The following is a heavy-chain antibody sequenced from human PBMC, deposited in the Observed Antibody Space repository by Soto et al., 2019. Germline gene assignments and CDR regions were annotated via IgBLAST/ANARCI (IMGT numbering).Heavy chain of an antibody. J-gene: IGHJ4*02. CDR3: ARDGALLSGYDLLGAGG. D-gene: IGHD5-12*01. V-gene: IGHV1-69*01. Sequence: QVQLVQSGAEVKKLGSSVKVSCKASGGTFSSYAISWVRQAPGQGLEWMGGIIPIFGTANYAQKFQGRVTITADESTSTAYMELSSLRSEDTAVYYCARDGALLSGYDLLGAGGWGQGTLVTVSS. CDR1: GGTFSSYA. CDR2: IIPIFGTA.